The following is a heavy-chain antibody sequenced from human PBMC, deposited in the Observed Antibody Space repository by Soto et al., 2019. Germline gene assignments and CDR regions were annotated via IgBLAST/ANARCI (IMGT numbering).Heavy chain of an antibody. J-gene: IGHJ4*02. CDR2: ISYDGSNK. CDR1: GFTFRNYA. Sequence: GGSLRLSCAASGFTFRNYAMHWVRQAPGQGLEWVAVISYDGSNKYYADSVKGRFTISRDNSKNTLYLQMNSLRAEDTAVYYCAREDYGQHLFDYWGQGTLVTVSS. V-gene: IGHV3-30-3*01. D-gene: IGHD3-16*01. CDR3: AREDYGQHLFDY.